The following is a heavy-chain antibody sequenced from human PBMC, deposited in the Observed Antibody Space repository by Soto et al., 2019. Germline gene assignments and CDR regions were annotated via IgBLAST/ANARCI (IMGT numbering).Heavy chain of an antibody. CDR1: GGSISSSNW. CDR2: IYYSGYT. CDR3: ARHNGPLYVGYYYDMDV. D-gene: IGHD3-16*01. V-gene: IGHV4-39*01. Sequence: SETLSLTCSVSGGSISSSNWWSWIRQPPGKGLEWIGSIYYSGYTYYNPSLKSRVTISVDTSKNQFSLKLSSVTAADTAVYYCARHNGPLYVGYYYDMDVWGQGTTVTVSS. J-gene: IGHJ6*02.